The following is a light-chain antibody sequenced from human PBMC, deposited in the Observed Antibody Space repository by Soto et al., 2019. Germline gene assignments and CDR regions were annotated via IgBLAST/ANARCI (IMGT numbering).Light chain of an antibody. CDR3: QQYGSSFPIT. Sequence: EIVLTQSPGTLSLSPGERATLSSRASQSVSSSYLAWYQQKPGQAPRLLIYGASSRATGIPDRFSGSGSGTDFTLTISRLEPEDFAVYYCQQYGSSFPITFGGGTKVEI. CDR2: GAS. V-gene: IGKV3-20*01. CDR1: QSVSSSY. J-gene: IGKJ4*01.